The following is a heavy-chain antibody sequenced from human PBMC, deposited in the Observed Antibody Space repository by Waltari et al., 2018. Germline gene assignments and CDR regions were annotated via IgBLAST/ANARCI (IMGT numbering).Heavy chain of an antibody. CDR1: GGSISTNYN. V-gene: IGHV4-39*01. D-gene: IGHD4-17*01. CDR3: GRIAFGDDGGYFQH. CDR2: MQYRGST. Sequence: QLQLQESGPGLVKPSETLSLTCPVPGGSISTNYNWGWIRQPPGKGLEWMGNMQYRGSTFYNPSLKSRVTISLDTSKNQFSLRLSSVGAADTAVYFCGRIAFGDDGGYFQHWGQGTLVTVSS. J-gene: IGHJ1*01.